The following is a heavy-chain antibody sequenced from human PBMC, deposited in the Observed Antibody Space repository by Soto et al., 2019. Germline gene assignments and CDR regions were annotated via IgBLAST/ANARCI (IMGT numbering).Heavy chain of an antibody. D-gene: IGHD3-3*01. CDR1: GFTFSTYA. CDR2: ISSSVDAT. V-gene: IGHV3-23*01. Sequence: AGGSLRLSCAASGFTFSTYAMTWVRQAPGKGLEWVSIISSSVDATYYLDSVKGRFTISRDNSRNTLNLQMHSLRAEDTAVYYCAKNCDFWSWGMDVWGQGTMVNV. CDR3: AKNCDFWSWGMDV. J-gene: IGHJ6*02.